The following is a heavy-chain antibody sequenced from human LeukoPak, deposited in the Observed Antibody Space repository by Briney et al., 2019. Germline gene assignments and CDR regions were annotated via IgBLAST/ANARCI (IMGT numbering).Heavy chain of an antibody. CDR2: ISWNSGNI. Sequence: GRSLRLSCAASGFTFDDYAMHWVRQAPGKGLEWVSGISWNSGNIGYADSVKGRLTISRDNAKNSLYLQMNSLRVEDTALYYCAKDSVSFGVVITRGYFQHWGQGTLVTVSS. CDR1: GFTFDDYA. J-gene: IGHJ1*01. CDR3: AKDSVSFGVVITRGYFQH. D-gene: IGHD3-3*01. V-gene: IGHV3-9*01.